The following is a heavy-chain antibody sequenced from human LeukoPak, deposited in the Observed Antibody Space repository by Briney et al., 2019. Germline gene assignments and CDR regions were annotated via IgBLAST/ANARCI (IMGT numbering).Heavy chain of an antibody. V-gene: IGHV3-33*01. Sequence: PGGSLRLSCAASGFTFSSYGMHWVRQAPGKGLEWVAVIWYDGSNKYYADSVKGRFTISRDNSKNTLYLQMNSLRAEDTAVYYCAREGRGYSNDSAFRYFDYWGQGTLVTVSS. D-gene: IGHD5-18*01. J-gene: IGHJ4*02. CDR3: AREGRGYSNDSAFRYFDY. CDR2: IWYDGSNK. CDR1: GFTFSSYG.